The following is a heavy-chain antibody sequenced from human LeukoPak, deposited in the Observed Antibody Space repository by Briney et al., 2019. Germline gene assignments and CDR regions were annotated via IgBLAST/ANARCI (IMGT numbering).Heavy chain of an antibody. CDR1: GGTFSSYA. Sequence: ASVEVSCKASGGTFSSYAISWVRQATGQGLEWMGWMNPNSGNTGYAQKFQGRVTITADESTSTAYMELSSLRSEDTAVYYCARAYYYDSSGYYDLFDYWGQGTLVTVSS. D-gene: IGHD3-22*01. J-gene: IGHJ4*02. CDR3: ARAYYYDSSGYYDLFDY. CDR2: MNPNSGNT. V-gene: IGHV1-69*13.